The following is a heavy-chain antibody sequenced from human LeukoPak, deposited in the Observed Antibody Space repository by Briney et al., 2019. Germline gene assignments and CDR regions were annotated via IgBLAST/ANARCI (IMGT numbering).Heavy chain of an antibody. CDR1: GFTFSSYA. Sequence: GGSLRLSCAASGFTFSSYAMSWVRQAPGKGLEWVSAISGSGGSTYYADSVKGRFTISRDNSKNTLYLQMNSLRAEDTAVYYCARNEKDAHYFDYWGQGTLVTVSS. D-gene: IGHD2-2*01. J-gene: IGHJ4*02. CDR2: ISGSGGST. CDR3: ARNEKDAHYFDY. V-gene: IGHV3-23*01.